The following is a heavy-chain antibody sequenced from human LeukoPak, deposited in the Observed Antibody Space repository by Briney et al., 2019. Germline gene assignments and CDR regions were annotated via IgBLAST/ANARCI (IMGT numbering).Heavy chain of an antibody. V-gene: IGHV3-20*04. J-gene: IGHJ1*01. CDR1: VDTTDDYG. D-gene: IGHD3-9*01. CDR2: INWYGTNT. CDR3: TEDAQRGFDFSNSLQN. Sequence: GGSQRLLCAASVDTTDDYGTIWVPQARGKARVCVSGINWYGTNTLYAESVKRRLPISRDSPEKSLYLQMNSMREDDTVFYYGTEDAQRGFDFSNSLQNWGQGILVTVSS.